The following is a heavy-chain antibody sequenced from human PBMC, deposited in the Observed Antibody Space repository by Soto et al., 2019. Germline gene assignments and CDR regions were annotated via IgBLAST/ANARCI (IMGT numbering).Heavy chain of an antibody. Sequence: QEQLVESGGGVVQPGRSLRLSCVASGFMFSSYAMHWVRQAPGKGLEGVAVISYDGSKKYYTDSVKGRYTISRDDSKNTLYLQMNSLRVEDTAVDYCARAPHGMDVWGQGTTVTVSS. V-gene: IGHV3-30-3*01. CDR1: GFMFSSYA. CDR2: ISYDGSKK. J-gene: IGHJ6*02. CDR3: ARAPHGMDV.